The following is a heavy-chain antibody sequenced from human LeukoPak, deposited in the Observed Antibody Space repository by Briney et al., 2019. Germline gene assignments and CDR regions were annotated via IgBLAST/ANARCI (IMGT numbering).Heavy chain of an antibody. CDR3: AKEWMSGYSYSYYGTDV. J-gene: IGHJ6*02. V-gene: IGHV3-30*18. Sequence: GGSLSLSCAASGFTFSSYGMHWVRQAPGKGLEWVAVISYDGSNKYYADSVKGRFTISRDNSKNTLYLQMNSLRAEDTAVYYCAKEWMSGYSYSYYGTDVWGQGTTVTVSS. CDR2: ISYDGSNK. D-gene: IGHD3-3*01. CDR1: GFTFSSYG.